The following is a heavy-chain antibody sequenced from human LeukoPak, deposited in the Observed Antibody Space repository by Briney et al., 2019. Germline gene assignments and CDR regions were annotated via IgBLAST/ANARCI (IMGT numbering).Heavy chain of an antibody. Sequence: PSETLSLTCTVSGGSISSYYWSWIRQPPVKGLEWIGYIYYSGSTNYNPSLKSRVTISVDTSKNQFSLKLSSVTAADTAVYYCARHDPTHYDFWRGPAYGMDVWGQGTTVTVSS. J-gene: IGHJ6*02. CDR1: GGSISSYY. CDR2: IYYSGST. CDR3: ARHDPTHYDFWRGPAYGMDV. D-gene: IGHD3-3*01. V-gene: IGHV4-59*08.